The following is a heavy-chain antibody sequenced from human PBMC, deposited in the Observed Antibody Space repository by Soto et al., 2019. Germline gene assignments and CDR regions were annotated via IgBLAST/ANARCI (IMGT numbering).Heavy chain of an antibody. Sequence: GGSLRLSCAASGFTLSSYAMHWVRQAPGKGLEWVAVISYDGSNKYYADSVKGRFTISRDNSKNTLYLQMNSLRAEDTAVYYCARDGYDSSGTSAYWGQGTLVTVSS. CDR3: ARDGYDSSGTSAY. CDR2: ISYDGSNK. J-gene: IGHJ4*02. V-gene: IGHV3-30-3*01. CDR1: GFTLSSYA. D-gene: IGHD3-22*01.